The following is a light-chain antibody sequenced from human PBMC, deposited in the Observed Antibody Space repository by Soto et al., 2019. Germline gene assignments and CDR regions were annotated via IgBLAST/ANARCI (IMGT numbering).Light chain of an antibody. Sequence: EIVLTQSPGTLSLSPGERATLSCRASLSVSSDLAWYQQKPGQAPRLLIYGAHSRATGIPDRFSGSGSGTDFTLTISRLEPEDFAVYYCQQYNYSPPVTFGGGTKVDI. CDR3: QQYNYSPPVT. CDR2: GAH. CDR1: LSVSSD. V-gene: IGKV3-20*01. J-gene: IGKJ4*01.